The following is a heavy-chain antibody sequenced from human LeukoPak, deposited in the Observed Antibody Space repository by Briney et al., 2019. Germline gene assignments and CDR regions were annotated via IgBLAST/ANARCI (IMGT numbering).Heavy chain of an antibody. Sequence: GGSLRLSCAASGFTFSSYWMHWVRHAPGKGLVWVSRINSDGSSTSYADSVKGRFIISRDNAKNTLYLQMNSLRAEDTAVYYCAKREYSSGWYYFDYWGQGTLVTVSS. CDR3: AKREYSSGWYYFDY. V-gene: IGHV3-74*01. CDR2: INSDGSST. D-gene: IGHD6-19*01. CDR1: GFTFSSYW. J-gene: IGHJ4*02.